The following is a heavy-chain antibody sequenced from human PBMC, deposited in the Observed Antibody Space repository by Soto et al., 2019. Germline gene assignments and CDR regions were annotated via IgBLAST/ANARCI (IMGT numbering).Heavy chain of an antibody. V-gene: IGHV3-33*08. CDR1: VFTFSISW. Sequence: GGSLRLSCPASVFTFSISWINWVRLAPGEMLEWVAVIWFDGTKKYYADSVNGRFTISRDHSKNTLYLQMNSLRAEDTAVYYCASQIFWSGSTAHGMDVWGQGTAVTVSS. CDR3: ASQIFWSGSTAHGMDV. D-gene: IGHD3-3*01. J-gene: IGHJ6*02. CDR2: IWFDGTKK.